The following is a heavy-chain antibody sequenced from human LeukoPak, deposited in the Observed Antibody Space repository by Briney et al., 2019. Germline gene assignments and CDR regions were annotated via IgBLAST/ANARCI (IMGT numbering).Heavy chain of an antibody. V-gene: IGHV4-61*09. J-gene: IGHJ5*02. CDR3: ARVRAVAGVWFDP. CDR1: GASISSTSYC. D-gene: IGHD6-19*01. CDR2: IHTSGST. Sequence: PSQTLSLTCTVSGASISSTSYCWGWIRQPAGTGLEWIGHIHTSGSTNYNPSLKSRVTISVDTSKNQFSLKLSSVTAADTAVYYCARVRAVAGVWFDPWGQGTLVTVSS.